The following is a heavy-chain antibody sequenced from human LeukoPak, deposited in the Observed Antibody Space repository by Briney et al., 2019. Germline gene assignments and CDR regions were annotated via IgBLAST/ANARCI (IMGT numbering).Heavy chain of an antibody. Sequence: PSETLSLTCTVSGGSISSSSYYWGWIRQPPGKVLEWIGSIYYSGSTYYNPSLKSRVTISVDTSKNQFSLKLSSVTAANTAVYYCARSGPRITMVRGFGPVRAWGQGTLVTVSS. CDR1: GGSISSSSYY. V-gene: IGHV4-39*07. CDR3: ARSGPRITMVRGFGPVRA. J-gene: IGHJ4*02. CDR2: IYYSGST. D-gene: IGHD3-10*01.